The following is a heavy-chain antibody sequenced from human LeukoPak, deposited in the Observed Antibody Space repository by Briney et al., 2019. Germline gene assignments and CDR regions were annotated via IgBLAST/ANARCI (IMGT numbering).Heavy chain of an antibody. CDR1: VYSFTSYW. CDR3: ARHHRAYSYGYAYYYYMDV. CDR2: IYPCDSDT. Sequence: PGESLKISCKGSVYSFTSYWIGGVRQMPGKGLEWMGIIYPCDSDTRYSPSFQGQVTLSADKSISTAYLHWSSLKASDTAMYSCARHHRAYSYGYAYYYYMDVWGKGTTVTVSS. V-gene: IGHV5-51*01. J-gene: IGHJ6*03. D-gene: IGHD5-18*01.